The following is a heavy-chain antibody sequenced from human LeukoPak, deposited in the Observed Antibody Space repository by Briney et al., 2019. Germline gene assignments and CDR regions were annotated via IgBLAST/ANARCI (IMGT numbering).Heavy chain of an antibody. CDR3: ARDAVYSSSWQYY. V-gene: IGHV3-7*03. CDR2: TDQDGSEK. D-gene: IGHD6-13*01. Sequence: GGSLRLSCAASAFTFSSYWMSWVRQAPGNGLEWVANTDQDGSEKYYVESMKGRITISRDTAKNSLYLQMNSLRAEDTAVYYCARDAVYSSSWQYYWGQGTLVTVSS. J-gene: IGHJ4*02. CDR1: AFTFSSYW.